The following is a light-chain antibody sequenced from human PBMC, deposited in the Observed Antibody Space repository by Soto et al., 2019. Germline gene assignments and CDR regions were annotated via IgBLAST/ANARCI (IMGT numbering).Light chain of an antibody. Sequence: EIVLTQSPGTLSLSPGERDTLSCRASQSVSSSYLAWYQQRPGQAPRLLIFGASYRATGVPDRFSGSGSGTDFTLTISILEPEDFAVYYCQQYSSSPPEFTFGPGTKVDSK. CDR3: QQYSSSPPEFT. J-gene: IGKJ3*01. V-gene: IGKV3-20*01. CDR1: QSVSSSY. CDR2: GAS.